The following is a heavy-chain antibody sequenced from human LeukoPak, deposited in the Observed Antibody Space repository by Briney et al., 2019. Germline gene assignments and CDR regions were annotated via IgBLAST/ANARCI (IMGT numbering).Heavy chain of an antibody. J-gene: IGHJ4*02. CDR2: IYTSGST. CDR3: ARAATSSSWFKWDY. D-gene: IGHD6-13*01. Sequence: PSQTLSLTCTVSGGSISSGGYYWSWIRQPAGKGLECIGRIYTSGSTFYNPSLESRGTISLDTSKNQFSLELRSVTPADTAVYYCARAATSSSWFKWDYWGQGTLVTVSS. V-gene: IGHV4-61*02. CDR1: GGSISSGGYY.